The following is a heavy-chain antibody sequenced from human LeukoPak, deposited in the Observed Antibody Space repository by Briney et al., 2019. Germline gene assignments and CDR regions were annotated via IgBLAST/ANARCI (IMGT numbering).Heavy chain of an antibody. D-gene: IGHD1/OR15-1a*01. CDR3: ARSEQSYYYYGMDV. CDR1: GGSISSYY. J-gene: IGHJ6*02. V-gene: IGHV4-59*01. CDR2: IYYSGST. Sequence: SETLSLTCTVSGGSISSYYWSWIRQPPGKGLEWIGYIYYSGSTNYNPSLKSRVTISVDTSKNQFSLKLSSVTAADTAVYYCARSEQSYYYYGMDVWGQGTTVTVSS.